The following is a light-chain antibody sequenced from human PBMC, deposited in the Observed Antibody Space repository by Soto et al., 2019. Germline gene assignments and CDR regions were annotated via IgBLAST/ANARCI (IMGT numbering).Light chain of an antibody. Sequence: QSVLTQPPSASGTPGQRVTISCSGSSSNIGSNTVNWYQQLPGTAPKLLIYADSNRPSGVPDRFSGSKSATSASLAITGLQAEDEADYFCQSYDSSLSGSVFGGGTKLTVL. CDR1: SSNIGSNT. CDR2: ADS. CDR3: QSYDSSLSGSV. J-gene: IGLJ2*01. V-gene: IGLV1-40*01.